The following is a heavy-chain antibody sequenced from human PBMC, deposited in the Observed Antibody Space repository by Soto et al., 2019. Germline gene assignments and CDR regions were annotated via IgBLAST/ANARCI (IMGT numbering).Heavy chain of an antibody. CDR3: ARLYPGSGWPYHYYGMDV. Sequence: PGGSLSLSCAASGFTFSTYWMSWVRQAPGKGLEWVAKIKQDGGDTYYVDSVKGRFTISRDNDENSVYLQMNSLRAEDTAVYYCARLYPGSGWPYHYYGMDVWGQGTTVTVSS. CDR1: GFTFSTYW. J-gene: IGHJ6*02. D-gene: IGHD6-19*01. CDR2: IKQDGGDT. V-gene: IGHV3-7*01.